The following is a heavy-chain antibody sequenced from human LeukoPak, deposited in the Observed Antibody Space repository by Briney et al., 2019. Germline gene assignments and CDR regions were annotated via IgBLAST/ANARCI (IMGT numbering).Heavy chain of an antibody. D-gene: IGHD3-22*01. CDR1: GGSFSGYY. CDR2: INHSGST. Sequence: PSETLSLTCAVYGGSFSGYYWSWIRQPPGKGLEWIGEINHSGSTNYNPSLKSRVTISVDTSKNQFSLKLSSVTAADTAVYYCARGSTYYYDSSGYRKTLRFDYWGQGTLVTVSS. V-gene: IGHV4-34*01. CDR3: ARGSTYYYDSSGYRKTLRFDY. J-gene: IGHJ4*02.